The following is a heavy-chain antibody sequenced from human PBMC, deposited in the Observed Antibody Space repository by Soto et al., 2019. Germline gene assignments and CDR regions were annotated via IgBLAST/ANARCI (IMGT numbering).Heavy chain of an antibody. CDR3: ARGYSSEYF. D-gene: IGHD6-19*01. Sequence: SQALSLPCAVSGDHVSRISAAWNWIRQSPSRGLEWLERTYYRSKWYNEYAVSVKRRITITPDTSSNQFSLQLNSVTPEDTAVYYCARGYSSEYFWGQGTTVTVSS. CDR1: GDHVSRISAA. J-gene: IGHJ6*02. CDR2: TYYRSKWYN. V-gene: IGHV6-1*01.